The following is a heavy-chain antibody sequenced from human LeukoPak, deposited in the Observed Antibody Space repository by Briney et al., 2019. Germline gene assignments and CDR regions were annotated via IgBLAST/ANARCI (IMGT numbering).Heavy chain of an antibody. J-gene: IGHJ6*03. CDR2: INSSSSYI. CDR3: ARGRRGRGYCSSTSCSYYYYMDV. D-gene: IGHD2-2*01. CDR1: GFTFSSYS. Sequence: GGSLRLSCAASGFTFSSYSMNWVRQAPGKGLEWVSSINSSSSYIYYADSVKGRFTISRDTAKNSLYLQMNSLRAEDTAVYYCARGRRGRGYCSSTSCSYYYYMDVWGKGTTVTVSS. V-gene: IGHV3-21*01.